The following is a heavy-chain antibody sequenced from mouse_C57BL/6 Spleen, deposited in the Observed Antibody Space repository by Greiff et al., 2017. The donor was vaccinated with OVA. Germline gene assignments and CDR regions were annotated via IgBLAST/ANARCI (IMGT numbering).Heavy chain of an antibody. CDR3: TRGAGYFDY. CDR2: IYPGNSGT. CDR1: GYTFTSYW. V-gene: IGHV1-5*01. J-gene: IGHJ2*01. Sequence: EVQLQQSGTVLARPGASVKMSCKTSGYTFTSYWMHWVKQRPGQGLEWVWAIYPGNSGTSYNQKFQGKAKLTGATSASTAYMELSSRTNEDSAVYYCTRGAGYFDYWGQGTTLTVSS.